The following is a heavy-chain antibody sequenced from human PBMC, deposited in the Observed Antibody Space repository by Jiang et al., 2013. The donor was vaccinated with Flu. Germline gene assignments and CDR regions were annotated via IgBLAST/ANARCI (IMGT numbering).Heavy chain of an antibody. CDR2: FYPSGKT. V-gene: IGHV4-38-2*02. Sequence: GSGLVKPSETLSLTCAVSGYSIRDAYYWGWVRQPPGKGLEWIGSFYPSGKTYYNSSLKSRVTILIDTYNNQFSLRLASVTAADTAVYYCARDQHDYGHDAFDVWGQGTVVTVSS. CDR1: GYSIRDAYY. CDR3: ARDQHDYGHDAFDV. J-gene: IGHJ3*01. D-gene: IGHD5-12*01.